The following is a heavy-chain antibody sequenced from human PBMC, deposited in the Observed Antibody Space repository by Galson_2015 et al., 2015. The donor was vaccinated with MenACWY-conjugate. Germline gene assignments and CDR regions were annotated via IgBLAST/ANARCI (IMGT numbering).Heavy chain of an antibody. CDR2: IYPGDSNI. V-gene: IGHV5-51*01. J-gene: IGHJ4*02. CDR1: GYSFSDYW. CDR3: ARLARPSVGYFDY. Sequence: QSGAEVKKPGESLKISCEGSGYSFSDYWIGWVRQMPGKGLDWMGIIYPGDSNIRYSPSFQGQVTISADKSISTAYLQWSSLKASDSAMYYCARLARPSVGYFDYWGQGTLVTVS.